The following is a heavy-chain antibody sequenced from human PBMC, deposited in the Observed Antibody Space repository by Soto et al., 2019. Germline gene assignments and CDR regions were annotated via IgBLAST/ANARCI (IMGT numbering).Heavy chain of an antibody. CDR2: INPNSGGT. CDR3: ARGGRQSPEYSGYEISYDY. Sequence: ASVKVSCKASGYTFTGYYMHWVRQAPGQGLEWMGWINPNSGGTNYAQKFQGWVTMTRDTSISTAYMELSRLRSDDTAVYYCARGGRQSPEYSGYEISYDYWGQGTLVTVSS. D-gene: IGHD5-12*01. CDR1: GYTFTGYY. V-gene: IGHV1-2*04. J-gene: IGHJ4*02.